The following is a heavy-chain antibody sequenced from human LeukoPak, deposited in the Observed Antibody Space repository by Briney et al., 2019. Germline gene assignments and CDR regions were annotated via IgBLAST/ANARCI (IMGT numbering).Heavy chain of an antibody. V-gene: IGHV3-30*02. J-gene: IGHJ4*02. D-gene: IGHD2-2*01. Sequence: GGSLRLSCAASGFTFSSSGMHWVRQAPGTGLEWVAFIRSDGNNKYYADSVKGRFTVSRDNSKNTVYLQMNSLRGEDTAVYYCAPRSISLQYYFDYWGQGTLVTVSS. CDR2: IRSDGNNK. CDR3: APRSISLQYYFDY. CDR1: GFTFSSSG.